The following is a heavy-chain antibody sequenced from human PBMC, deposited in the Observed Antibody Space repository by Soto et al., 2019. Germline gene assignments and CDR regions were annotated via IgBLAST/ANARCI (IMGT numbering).Heavy chain of an antibody. D-gene: IGHD1-1*01. CDR1: GFSLSTSGVG. J-gene: IGHJ4*02. CDR3: AHSPWTGTQAYFDY. Sequence: QITLKESTPTLVKPTQTLTLTCTFSGFSLSTSGVGVGWIRQPPGKALEWLALIYWDDDRRYSPSLKSRLTITKDNSKNQVVLTTTHIGPVDTATYYCAHSPWTGTQAYFDYWGQGTLVTVSS. V-gene: IGHV2-5*02. CDR2: IYWDDDR.